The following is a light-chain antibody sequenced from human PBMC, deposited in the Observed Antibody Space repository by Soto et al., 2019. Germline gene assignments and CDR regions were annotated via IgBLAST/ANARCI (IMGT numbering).Light chain of an antibody. CDR1: QGISNY. CDR3: QMSTSAPFT. Sequence: DIQMTQSPSSLSASVGDRVTITCRASQGISNYLAWYQQKPGKVPKLLLYAVSTLQSGVPSRFSRSGSGTDFIPTISSLQPEEIATYYCQMSTSAPFTFGPGTNVDIK. V-gene: IGKV1-27*01. CDR2: AVS. J-gene: IGKJ3*01.